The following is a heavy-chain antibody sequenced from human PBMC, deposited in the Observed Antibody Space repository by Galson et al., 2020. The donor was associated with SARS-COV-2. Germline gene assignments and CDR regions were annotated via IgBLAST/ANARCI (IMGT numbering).Heavy chain of an antibody. V-gene: IGHV2-70*17. Sequence: ESGPTLVKPTQTLTLTCTFSGFSLSTRGMCVSWVRQPPGKALEWLARIDWDDDKFYSTSLKTRLTISKHTSKNQVVLTMTNMDPVDTATYNCARIRGSDGGNFQAPYFDYWGRGTLVTVSS. CDR3: ARIRGSDGGNFQAPYFDY. CDR1: GFSLSTRGMC. J-gene: IGHJ4*02. CDR2: IDWDDDK. D-gene: IGHD2-21*02.